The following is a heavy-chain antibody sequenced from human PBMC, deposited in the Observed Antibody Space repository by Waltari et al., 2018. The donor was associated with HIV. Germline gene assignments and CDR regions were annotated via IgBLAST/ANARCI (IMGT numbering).Heavy chain of an antibody. D-gene: IGHD5-12*01. CDR3: ARDLPEVYSGYDEGRCFDY. CDR2: IKQDGSEK. V-gene: IGHV3-7*01. CDR1: GFTFSSYW. J-gene: IGHJ4*02. Sequence: VQLVESGGGLVQPGGSLRLSCAASGFTFSSYWLSWVRHAPGKGLEWVANIKQDGSEKYYVDSVKGRFTISRDNAKNSLYLQMNSLRAEDTAVYYCARDLPEVYSGYDEGRCFDYWGQGTLVTVSS.